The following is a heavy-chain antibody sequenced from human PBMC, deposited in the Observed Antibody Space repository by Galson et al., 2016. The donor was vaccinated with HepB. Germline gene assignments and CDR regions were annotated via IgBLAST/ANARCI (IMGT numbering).Heavy chain of an antibody. D-gene: IGHD1-7*01. V-gene: IGHV1-8*01. CDR2: MNPISGNT. CDR1: GYPFSSYD. Sequence: CKASGYPFSSYDFNWVRQAAGQGLEWMGWMNPISGNTGSAQKFQGRVTMTRNTSISTAYMELSSLRSEDTAVYYCTRDLSSGTPGPWGQGTLVTVS. J-gene: IGHJ5*02. CDR3: TRDLSSGTPGP.